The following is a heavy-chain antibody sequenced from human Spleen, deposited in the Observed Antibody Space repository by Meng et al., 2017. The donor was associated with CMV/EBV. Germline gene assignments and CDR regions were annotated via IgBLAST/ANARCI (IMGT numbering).Heavy chain of an antibody. CDR2: IIPILGIA. D-gene: IGHD2-2*01. J-gene: IGHJ6*02. V-gene: IGHV1-69*02. Sequence: SVKVSCKASGGTFSSYTISWVRQAPGQGLEWMGRIIPILGIANYAQKFQGRVTITADKSTSTAYMELSSLRSEDTAVYYCASLGYCSSTSCPFYYYYGMDVWGQGTTVTVSS. CDR1: GGTFSSYT. CDR3: ASLGYCSSTSCPFYYYYGMDV.